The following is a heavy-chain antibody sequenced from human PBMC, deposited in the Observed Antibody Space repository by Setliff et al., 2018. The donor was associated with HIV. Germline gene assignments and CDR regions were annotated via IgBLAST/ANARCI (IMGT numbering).Heavy chain of an antibody. CDR2: SIPLFGTV. Sequence: SVKVSCKASGDTFSNSALTWVRQAPGQGLEWMGGSIPLFGTVKYAQKFQGRVTMTRDTSTSTVYMELSSLRSEDTAVYYCARGGKGVVTALTFDYWGQGTLVTVSS. D-gene: IGHD2-21*02. CDR3: ARGGKGVVTALTFDY. V-gene: IGHV1-69*05. CDR1: GDTFSNSA. J-gene: IGHJ4*02.